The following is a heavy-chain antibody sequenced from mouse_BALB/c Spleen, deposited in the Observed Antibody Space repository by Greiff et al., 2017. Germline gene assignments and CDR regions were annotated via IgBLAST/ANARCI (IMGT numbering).Heavy chain of an antibody. V-gene: IGHV5-17*02. CDR2: ISSGSSTI. CDR3: ANGDY. Sequence: EVQLVESGGGLVQPGGSRKLSCAASGFTFSSFGMHWVRQAPEKGLEWVAYISSGSSTIYYADTVKGRFTISRDNPKNTLFLQMTSLRSEDTAMYYCANGDYWGQGTTLTVSS. CDR1: GFTFSSFG. J-gene: IGHJ2*01.